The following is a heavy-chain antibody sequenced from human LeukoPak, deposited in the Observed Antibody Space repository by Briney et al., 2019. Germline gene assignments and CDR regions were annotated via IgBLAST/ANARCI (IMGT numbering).Heavy chain of an antibody. D-gene: IGHD1-26*01. V-gene: IGHV4-39*07. CDR1: GGSISSSSYY. J-gene: IGHJ6*03. CDR3: ATGKQRDYFYMDV. Sequence: PAETLSLTCTVSGGSISSSSYYWGWIRQPPGMGLDWLGIIYFSGSTLYNPSLNSRVTISLDRSQNQVSLSLSSVTAEDTAMYYCATGKQRDYFYMDVWGKGTTVTVSS. CDR2: IYFSGST.